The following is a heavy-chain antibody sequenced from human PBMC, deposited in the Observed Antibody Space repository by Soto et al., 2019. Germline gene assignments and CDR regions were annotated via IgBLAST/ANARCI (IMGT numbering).Heavy chain of an antibody. CDR2: INHSGST. CDR1: GGSFSGYY. V-gene: IGHV4-34*01. CDR3: ARGPLFYYYYYMDV. J-gene: IGHJ6*03. Sequence: PSETLSLTCAVYGGSFSGYYWSWIRQPPGKGLEWIGEINHSGSTNYNPSLKSRVTISVDTSKNPFSLKLSSVTAADTAVYYCARGPLFYYYYYMDVWGKGTTVTVSS.